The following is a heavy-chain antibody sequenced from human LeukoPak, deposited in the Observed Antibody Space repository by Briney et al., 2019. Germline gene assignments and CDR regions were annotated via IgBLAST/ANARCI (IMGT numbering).Heavy chain of an antibody. J-gene: IGHJ4*02. CDR1: GGSIITYY. V-gene: IGHV4-59*08. D-gene: IGHD3-16*01. CDR3: SRHTPSYYDYFDY. CDR2: IYYSGST. Sequence: PSETLSLTCSVSGGSIITYYWSWVRQPPGKGLEWIGYIYYSGSTNYNPSLKSRVTISLDTSKNQFSLKLSSVTAADSAVYYCSRHTPSYYDYFDYWGQGTLVTVS.